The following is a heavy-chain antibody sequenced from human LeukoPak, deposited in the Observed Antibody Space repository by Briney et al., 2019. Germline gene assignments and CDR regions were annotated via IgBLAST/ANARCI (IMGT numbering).Heavy chain of an antibody. CDR1: GFTFSSYS. CDR3: ARDYGSYYDFWSGYDAFDI. D-gene: IGHD3-3*01. J-gene: IGHJ3*02. Sequence: PGGSLRLSCAASGFTFSSYSMNWVRQAPGKGLEWVSSISSSSSYIYYADSVKGRFTISRHNAKNSLYLQMNSLRAEDTAVYYCARDYGSYYDFWSGYDAFDIWGQGTMVTVSS. V-gene: IGHV3-21*01. CDR2: ISSSSSYI.